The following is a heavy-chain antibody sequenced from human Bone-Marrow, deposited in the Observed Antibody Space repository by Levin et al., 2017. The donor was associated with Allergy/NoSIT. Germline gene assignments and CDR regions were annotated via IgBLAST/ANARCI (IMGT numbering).Heavy chain of an antibody. CDR1: GFSFTKVW. Sequence: GESLKISCAASGFSFTKVWMTWVRQAPGKGLEWVGRIKSETDGGTIDYAAPVKGRCTISRDDSRSTLYLQMNSLKTEDTAVYYCPPEVCARSIRDDYWGQGTLVTVSS. CDR3: PPEVCARSIRDDY. CDR2: IKSETDGGTI. D-gene: IGHD2-8*01. J-gene: IGHJ4*02. V-gene: IGHV3-15*01.